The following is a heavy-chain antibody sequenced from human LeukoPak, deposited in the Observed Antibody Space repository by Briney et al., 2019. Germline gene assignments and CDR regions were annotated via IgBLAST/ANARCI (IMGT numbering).Heavy chain of an antibody. Sequence: SQTLSLTCTVSGGSISSGGYYWSWIRQHPGKGLEWIGYIYYSGSTYYNPSLKSRVTISVDTSKSQFSLKLSSVTAADTAVYYCARDRCTNGVCFLLDYWGQGTLVTVSS. J-gene: IGHJ4*02. CDR3: ARDRCTNGVCFLLDY. CDR1: GGSISSGGYY. CDR2: IYYSGST. V-gene: IGHV4-31*03. D-gene: IGHD2-8*01.